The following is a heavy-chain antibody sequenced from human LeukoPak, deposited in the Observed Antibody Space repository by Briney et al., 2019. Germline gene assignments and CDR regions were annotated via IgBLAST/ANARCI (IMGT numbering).Heavy chain of an antibody. D-gene: IGHD6-25*01. CDR2: TYYRSKWYK. CDR3: TRSPQEAAEFDY. J-gene: IGHJ4*02. CDR1: GDSVSSNSAA. Sequence: SQTLSLTCAISGDSVSSNSAAWNWIRQSPSRGLEWLGRTYYRSKWYKDYAISVKSRITTNPDTSKNQFSLRLNSVTPEDTAVYYCTRSPQEAAEFDYWGQGTLVTVSS. V-gene: IGHV6-1*01.